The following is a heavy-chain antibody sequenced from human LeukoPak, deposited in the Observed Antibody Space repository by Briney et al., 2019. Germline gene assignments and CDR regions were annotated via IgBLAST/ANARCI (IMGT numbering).Heavy chain of an antibody. CDR3: AKSPGQIQLDHFDY. V-gene: IGHV3-23*01. Sequence: PGGSLRLSCAASGFTFNNYAMSWVRQAPGMGLEWVSTISGSGVTTYYADSVRGRFTISRDNSKTTLYLQLDSLRPEDMAIYYCAKSPGQIQLDHFDYWGQGTLVTVSS. D-gene: IGHD1-1*01. CDR1: GFTFNNYA. J-gene: IGHJ4*02. CDR2: ISGSGVTT.